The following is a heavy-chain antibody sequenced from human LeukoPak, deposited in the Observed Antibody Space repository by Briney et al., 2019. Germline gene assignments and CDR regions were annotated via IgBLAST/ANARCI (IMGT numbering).Heavy chain of an antibody. V-gene: IGHV1-69*01. D-gene: IGHD2-2*01. CDR1: GGTFSSYA. Sequence: SVKVSCKASGGTFSSYAISWVRQAPGQGLEWMGGIIPIFGTANYAQKFQGRVTITADESTSTAYMELSSLRSEDTAVYYCARGPAAISGDWFDPWGQGTLVTVSS. CDR2: IIPIFGTA. J-gene: IGHJ5*02. CDR3: ARGPAAISGDWFDP.